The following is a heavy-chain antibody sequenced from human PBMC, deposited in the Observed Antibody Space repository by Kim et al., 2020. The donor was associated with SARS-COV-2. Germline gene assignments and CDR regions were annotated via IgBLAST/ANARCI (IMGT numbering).Heavy chain of an antibody. V-gene: IGHV3-33*01. CDR2: IWADGSEK. D-gene: IGHD3-22*01. J-gene: IGHJ5*02. CDR3: AREASVDSNPDNWFAP. Sequence: GGSLRLSCAASGFIFSNYGMHWVRQAPGKGLEWVSVIWADGSEKFHTDSVRGRFAISRDNSLGTLYLQMNSLRVEDTAVYYCAREASVDSNPDNWFAPWGQGTLVTVSS. CDR1: GFIFSNYG.